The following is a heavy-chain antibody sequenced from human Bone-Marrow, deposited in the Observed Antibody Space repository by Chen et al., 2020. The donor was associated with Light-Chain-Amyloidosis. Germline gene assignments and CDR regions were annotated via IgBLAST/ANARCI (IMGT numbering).Heavy chain of an antibody. J-gene: IGHJ5*01. CDR1: GFPFSSHA. D-gene: IGHD6-19*01. Sequence: VQLVESGGGVVQPGTSLRLSCVGSGFPFSSHAMHWVRQAPGRGLEWVANIEQDGSEKYFVDSVRGRFIISRDNTKTSLYLQMTSLRAEDTAVYYCARWEYNSGWYWLDSWGQGTLVTVSS. CDR3: ARWEYNSGWYWLDS. V-gene: IGHV3-7*01. CDR2: IEQDGSEK.